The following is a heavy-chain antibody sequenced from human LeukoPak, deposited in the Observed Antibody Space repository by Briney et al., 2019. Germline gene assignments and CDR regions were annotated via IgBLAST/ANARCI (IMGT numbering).Heavy chain of an antibody. CDR2: ISSSGSTI. D-gene: IGHD3-10*01. J-gene: IGHJ4*02. V-gene: IGHV3-48*03. Sequence: PGGSLRLSCAASGFTFSSYDINWVRQAPGKGLEWVSYISSSGSTIHFADSVRGRFTISRDNSKNTLYLQMNSLRAEDTAVYYCAKLDSSGSYYWADYWGQGTLVTVSS. CDR3: AKLDSSGSYYWADY. CDR1: GFTFSSYD.